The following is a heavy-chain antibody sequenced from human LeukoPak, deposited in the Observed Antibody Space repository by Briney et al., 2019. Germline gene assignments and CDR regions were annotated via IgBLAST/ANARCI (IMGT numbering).Heavy chain of an antibody. CDR1: GFTFSSYD. CDR2: IWYDGSNQ. J-gene: IGHJ6*02. CDR3: ARGPFDSLDV. Sequence: TGGSLRLSCAASGFTFSSYDMNWVRQAPGKGLEWVAVIWYDGSNQYYADSVKGRFTISRDNSKNTLYLQMNSLRAEDTAVYYCARGPFDSLDVWGQGTTVTVSS. D-gene: IGHD3-22*01. V-gene: IGHV3-33*08.